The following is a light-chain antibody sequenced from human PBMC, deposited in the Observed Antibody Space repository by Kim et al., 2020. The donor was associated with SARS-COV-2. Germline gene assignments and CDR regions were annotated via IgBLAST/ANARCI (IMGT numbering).Light chain of an antibody. CDR1: SLRSYY. CDR2: GKN. V-gene: IGLV3-19*01. Sequence: QTVRITCQGDSLRSYYASWYQQKPGQAPVLVIYGKNNRPSGIPDRFSGSSSGNTASLTITGAQAEDEADYYCNSRDSSGNHQRNWVFGGGTQLTVL. CDR3: NSRDSSGNHQRNWV. J-gene: IGLJ3*02.